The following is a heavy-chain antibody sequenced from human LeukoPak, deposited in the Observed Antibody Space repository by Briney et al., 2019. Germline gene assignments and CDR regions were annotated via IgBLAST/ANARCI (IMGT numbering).Heavy chain of an antibody. J-gene: IGHJ4*02. CDR1: GGSISSDY. CDR3: AKGHRNGGFDY. V-gene: IGHV4-59*01. D-gene: IGHD3-10*01. CDR2: LSYSGST. Sequence: SETLSLTCTVSGGSISSDYWSWIRQPPGKGLEWVGYLSYSGSTNYNPSLTSAVTISDDTFKNQFSLKLSSVTAADTAVYHCAKGHRNGGFDYWGQGTLVTVSS.